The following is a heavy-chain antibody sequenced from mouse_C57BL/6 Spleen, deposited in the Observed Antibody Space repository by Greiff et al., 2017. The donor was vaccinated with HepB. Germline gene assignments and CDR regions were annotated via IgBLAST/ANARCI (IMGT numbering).Heavy chain of an antibody. CDR2: INPGSGGT. D-gene: IGHD6-5*01. J-gene: IGHJ1*03. CDR3: ARYAGYFDV. Sequence: VQLQQSGAELVRPGTSVKVSCKASGYAFTNYLIEWVKQRPGQGLEWIGVINPGSGGTNYNEKFKGKATLTADKSSSTAYMQLSSLTSEDSAVYFCARYAGYFDVWGTGTTVTVSS. V-gene: IGHV1-54*01. CDR1: GYAFTNYL.